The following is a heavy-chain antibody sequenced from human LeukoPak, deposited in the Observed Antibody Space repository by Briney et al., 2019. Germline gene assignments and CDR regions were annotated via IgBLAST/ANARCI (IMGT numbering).Heavy chain of an antibody. Sequence: GGSLRLSCAASGFTFSNAWMGWVRQAPGKGLEWVGRVKSKTAGGATDYAAPVKGRFTISRDDSKNTLYVQMNSLKTEDTAVYYCCTHYYGSGLDFDYWGQGTLVTVSS. D-gene: IGHD3-10*01. CDR3: CTHYYGSGLDFDY. CDR2: VKSKTAGGAT. V-gene: IGHV3-15*05. J-gene: IGHJ4*02. CDR1: GFTFSNAW.